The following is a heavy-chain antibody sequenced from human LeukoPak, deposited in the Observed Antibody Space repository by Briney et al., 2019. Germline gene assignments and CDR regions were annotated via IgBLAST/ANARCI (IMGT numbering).Heavy chain of an antibody. CDR1: GYSLTSYW. Sequence: ESLKISRKGPGYSLTSYWIGWVRQMPGKGLGWVGIIFPGDSDTRFSPSFQGPVIISAGKSISTAYLQWSSLKASDTAMYYCARLPYSSSWYGGLDYWGQGTLVTVSS. D-gene: IGHD6-13*01. CDR2: IFPGDSDT. CDR3: ARLPYSSSWYGGLDY. J-gene: IGHJ4*02. V-gene: IGHV5-51*01.